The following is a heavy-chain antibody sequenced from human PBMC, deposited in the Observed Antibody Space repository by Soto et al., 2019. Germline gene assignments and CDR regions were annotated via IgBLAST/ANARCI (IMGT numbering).Heavy chain of an antibody. CDR3: ARAGDYGGKADAFDI. J-gene: IGHJ3*02. Sequence: ASVQVSCKASGGTFSSYAISWVRQAPGQGLEWMGGIIPIFGTANYAQKFQGRVTITADESTSTAYMELSSLRSEDTAVYYCARAGDYGGKADAFDIWGQGTMVTVSS. V-gene: IGHV1-69*13. CDR2: IIPIFGTA. CDR1: GGTFSSYA. D-gene: IGHD4-17*01.